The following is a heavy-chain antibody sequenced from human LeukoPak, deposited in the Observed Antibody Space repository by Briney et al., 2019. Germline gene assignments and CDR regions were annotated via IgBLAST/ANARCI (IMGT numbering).Heavy chain of an antibody. CDR1: GSSISSYY. CDR3: ARVGQDSTGYYRIFDY. D-gene: IGHD3-22*01. V-gene: IGHV4-4*07. Sequence: SETLSLTCTVSGSSISSYYWSWIRQPAGKGLEWIGRIYSSGSTNYNPSLKSRVTISVDKSKNQFSLKLTSVTAADTAVYYCARVGQDSTGYYRIFDYWGQGTLVTVSS. J-gene: IGHJ4*02. CDR2: IYSSGST.